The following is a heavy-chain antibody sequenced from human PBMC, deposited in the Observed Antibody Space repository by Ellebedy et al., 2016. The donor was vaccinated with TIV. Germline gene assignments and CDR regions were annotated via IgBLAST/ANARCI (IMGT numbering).Heavy chain of an antibody. V-gene: IGHV3-23*01. CDR3: AKSCGGDCYNYDY. CDR1: GFGFSSYA. CDR2: ISGSGGST. D-gene: IGHD2-21*02. Sequence: GESLKISXAGSGFGFSSYAMSWVRQAPGKGLEWVSVISGSGGSTYYADSVKGRFTISRDNSKNTLYLQMNSLRAEDTAVYYCAKSCGGDCYNYDYWGQGTLVTVSS. J-gene: IGHJ4*02.